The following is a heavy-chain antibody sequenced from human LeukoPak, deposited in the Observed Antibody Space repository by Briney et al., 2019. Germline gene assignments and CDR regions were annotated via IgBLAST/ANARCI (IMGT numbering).Heavy chain of an antibody. CDR1: GFTFSNAW. CDR2: IKSKTDGGTT. D-gene: IGHD3-22*01. J-gene: IGHJ6*03. CDR3: TRAEIYYDSSGYYLFYYYYYMDV. V-gene: IGHV3-15*01. Sequence: GGPLRLSCAASGFTFSNAWMSWVRQAPGKGLEWVGRIKSKTDGGTTDYAAPVKGRFTISRDDSKNTLYLQMNSLKTEDTAVYYCTRAEIYYDSSGYYLFYYYYYMDVWGKGTTVTISS.